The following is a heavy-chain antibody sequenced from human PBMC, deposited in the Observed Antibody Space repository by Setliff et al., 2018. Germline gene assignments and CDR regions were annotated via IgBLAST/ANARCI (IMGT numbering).Heavy chain of an antibody. CDR2: IKSKTDGGTT. CDR3: ITSSSWYPFDY. D-gene: IGHD6-13*01. V-gene: IGHV3-15*01. CDR1: GFTLRPDW. J-gene: IGHJ4*02. Sequence: GGSLRLSCAASGFTLRPDWMSWVRQAPGKGLEWVGRIKSKTDGGTTDYAAPVKGRFTISRDDSKNTLYLQMNSLKTEDTAVYYCITSSSWYPFDYWGQGTLVTVSS.